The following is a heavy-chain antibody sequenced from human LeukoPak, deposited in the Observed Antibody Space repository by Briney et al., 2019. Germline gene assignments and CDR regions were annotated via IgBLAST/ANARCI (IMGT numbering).Heavy chain of an antibody. D-gene: IGHD3-16*01. J-gene: IGHJ4*02. CDR1: GFTFSSYA. CDR2: ISSDGNTQ. Sequence: GGSLRLSCAASGFTFSSYAMHWVRQAPGKGLDWAAVISSDGNTQYYADSVKGRFTISRDNSKNTLYLQMESLTPEDTAVYYCVRDGGSLTLSNTGNYFDYWGQGTRVTVSS. V-gene: IGHV3-30-3*01. CDR3: VRDGGSLTLSNTGNYFDY.